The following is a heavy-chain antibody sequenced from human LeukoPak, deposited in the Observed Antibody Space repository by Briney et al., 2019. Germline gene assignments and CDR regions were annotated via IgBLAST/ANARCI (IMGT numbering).Heavy chain of an antibody. CDR1: GFTFSSYA. J-gene: IGHJ4*02. Sequence: GGSLRLSCAASGFTFSSYAMSWVRQALGKGLEWVSAISGSGSTTYYADSVKGRFTISRDNAKNSLFLQMNSLRAEDTAVYFCARMFEFWGQGTLVTVSS. V-gene: IGHV3-23*01. CDR3: ARMFEF. CDR2: ISGSGSTT.